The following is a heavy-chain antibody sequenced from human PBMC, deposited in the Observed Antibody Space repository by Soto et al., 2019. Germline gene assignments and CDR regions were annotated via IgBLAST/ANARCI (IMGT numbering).Heavy chain of an antibody. CDR2: IIPMFDIT. Sequence: QVQLVQSGAEVKKPGSSVKVSCKASGGTFSPYTITWVRQAPGQGLEWMGRIIPMFDITNYALKYQDRLRITADRSTSTAYLELRSLRSEGSAVSFCARYGESSIPTWAFGGDWGQGTLVTVSS. CDR3: ARYGESSIPTWAFGGD. CDR1: GGTFSPYT. J-gene: IGHJ4*02. D-gene: IGHD3-10*01. V-gene: IGHV1-69*02.